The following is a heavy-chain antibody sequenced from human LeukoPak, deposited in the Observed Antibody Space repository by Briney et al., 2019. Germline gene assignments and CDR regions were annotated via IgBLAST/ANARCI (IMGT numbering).Heavy chain of an antibody. V-gene: IGHV1-69*13. CDR3: AREVQVPRGGYYFDY. Sequence: SVKVSCKASVCTFSSYSIRWVRQAPGQGLEWMGGIIPIFGTANYAQKFQGRVTITADESTSTAYMELSSLRSDDTAVYYCAREVQVPRGGYYFDYWGQGTLVTVSS. J-gene: IGHJ4*02. D-gene: IGHD3-16*01. CDR2: IIPIFGTA. CDR1: VCTFSSYS.